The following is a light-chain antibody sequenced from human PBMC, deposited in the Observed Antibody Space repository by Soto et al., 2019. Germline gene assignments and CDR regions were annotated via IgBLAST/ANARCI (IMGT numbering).Light chain of an antibody. V-gene: IGKV3-15*01. CDR1: QTVSSK. CDR3: QQYNNWPPA. CDR2: GAS. J-gene: IGKJ1*01. Sequence: EIVMTPSTATLSVSPGERATLSCRASQTVSSKLAWYQLKPGQAPRLLIYGASTRATDIPARFSGSGSGTDFALTIGSLQSEDFAVYYCQQYNNWPPAFGQGTTVE.